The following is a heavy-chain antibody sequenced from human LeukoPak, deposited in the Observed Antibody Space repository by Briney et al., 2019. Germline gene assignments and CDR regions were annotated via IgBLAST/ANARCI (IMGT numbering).Heavy chain of an antibody. CDR1: GGSISSYY. V-gene: IGHV4-59*03. CDR3: ATSGATTVTTWGGSWFDP. J-gene: IGHJ5*02. D-gene: IGHD4-17*01. Sequence: SETLSLTCTVSGGSISSYYWSWIRQTPGKGLEWIGYIYYTGVTNYSPSLKSRVTISADTSQNQFSLKLSSVTAADTAVYYCATSGATTVTTWGGSWFDPWGQGTLVTVSS. CDR2: IYYTGVT.